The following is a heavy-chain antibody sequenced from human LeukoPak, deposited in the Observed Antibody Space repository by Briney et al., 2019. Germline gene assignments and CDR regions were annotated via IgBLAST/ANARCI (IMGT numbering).Heavy chain of an antibody. CDR3: ARETNIPMVVDTAPFDY. D-gene: IGHD2-15*01. J-gene: IGHJ4*02. V-gene: IGHV1-69*06. CDR2: IIPIFGTA. Sequence: SVKVSCKASGGTFSSYAISWVRQAPGQGLEWMGGIIPIFGTANYAQKFQGRVTITADKSTSTAYMELSSLRSEDTAVYYCARETNIPMVVDTAPFDYWGQGTLVTVSS. CDR1: GGTFSSYA.